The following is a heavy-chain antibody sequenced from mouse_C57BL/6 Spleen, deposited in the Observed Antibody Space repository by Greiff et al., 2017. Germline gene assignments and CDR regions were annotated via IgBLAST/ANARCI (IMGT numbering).Heavy chain of an antibody. CDR2: IYPGSGST. D-gene: IGHD1-1*01. CDR3: ARGVTTVVAEY. V-gene: IGHV1-55*01. J-gene: IGHJ2*01. CDR1: GYTFTSYW. Sequence: QVQLQQPGAELVKPGASVKMSCKASGYTFTSYWITWVKQRPGKGLEWIGEIYPGSGSTNYNEKFKSKATLTVDTSSSTAYMQLSSLTSEDSAVYYCARGVTTVVAEYWGQGTTLTVSS.